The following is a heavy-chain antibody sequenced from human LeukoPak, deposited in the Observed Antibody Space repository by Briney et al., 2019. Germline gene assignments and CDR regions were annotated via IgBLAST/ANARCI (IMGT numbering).Heavy chain of an antibody. V-gene: IGHV3-30*02. CDR3: AKDAQYYDFWSGWNNTYYYYMDV. D-gene: IGHD3-3*01. Sequence: PGGSLRLSCAASEFTFSAYGMHWVRQAPGKGLEWVAFIRYDGSNKYSADSVKGRFTIARDNSKNTLYQQMNSLRAEDTAVYYCAKDAQYYDFWSGWNNTYYYYMDVWGKGTTVTVSS. J-gene: IGHJ6*03. CDR1: EFTFSAYG. CDR2: IRYDGSNK.